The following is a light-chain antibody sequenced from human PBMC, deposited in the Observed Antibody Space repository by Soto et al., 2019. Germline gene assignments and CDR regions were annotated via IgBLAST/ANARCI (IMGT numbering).Light chain of an antibody. J-gene: IGLJ1*01. CDR3: CSSVGSYV. Sequence: QSGLNQPASVSGSSGHSVSISCTATSSDVENYKLVSWYQQHPGKAPKLIIYEVTKRPSGVSNRFSGSKSANTASLTISGLQPEDEADYYCCSSVGSYVFGTGTKVTVL. CDR1: SSDVENYKL. V-gene: IGLV2-23*02. CDR2: EVT.